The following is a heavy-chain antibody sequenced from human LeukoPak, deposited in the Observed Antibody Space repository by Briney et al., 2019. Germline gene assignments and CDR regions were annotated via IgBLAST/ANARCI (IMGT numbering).Heavy chain of an antibody. Sequence: GGSLRLSCAASGFTFSSHAMSWVRLAPGKGLEWVSFISGSGGSTYYADSVKGRLTISRDSSKNTLYLQMSSLRAEDTAVYYCAKLLFAFYYYGMDVWGQGTTVTVSS. CDR1: GFTFSSHA. J-gene: IGHJ6*02. CDR2: ISGSGGST. CDR3: AKLLFAFYYYGMDV. V-gene: IGHV3-23*01. D-gene: IGHD3-10*01.